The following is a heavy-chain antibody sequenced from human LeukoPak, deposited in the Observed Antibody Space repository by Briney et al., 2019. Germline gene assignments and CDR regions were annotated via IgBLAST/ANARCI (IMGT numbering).Heavy chain of an antibody. CDR3: ARGGGYCTNGVCYPPKNTYYYYGMDV. CDR2: INHSGST. J-gene: IGHJ6*02. CDR1: GGSLSGYY. Sequence: SETLSLTCAVYGGSLSGYYWSWIRQPPGKGLEWIGEINHSGSTNYNPSLKSRVTISVDTSKNQFSLKLSSVTAADTAVYYCARGGGYCTNGVCYPPKNTYYYYGMDVWGQGTTVTVSS. D-gene: IGHD2-8*01. V-gene: IGHV4-34*01.